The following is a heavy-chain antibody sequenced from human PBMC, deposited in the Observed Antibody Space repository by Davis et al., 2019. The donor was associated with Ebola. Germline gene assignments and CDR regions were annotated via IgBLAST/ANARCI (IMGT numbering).Heavy chain of an antibody. D-gene: IGHD3-3*01. Sequence: GESLKISCAASGFTLSSYWMHWVRQAPGKGLMWVSRINPVGSTTNYADSVKGRFTISRDNAKNTLYLQMNSLRVEDTAVYYCAREGRVFGCDYWGQGALVTVSS. CDR3: AREGRVFGCDY. CDR2: INPVGSTT. J-gene: IGHJ4*02. V-gene: IGHV3-74*01. CDR1: GFTLSSYW.